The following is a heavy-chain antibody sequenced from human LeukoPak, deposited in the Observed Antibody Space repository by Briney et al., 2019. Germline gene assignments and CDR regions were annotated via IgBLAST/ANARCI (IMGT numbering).Heavy chain of an antibody. CDR2: IDWDDDK. CDR1: GFSLSTSGMC. Sequence: SGPTLVNPTQTLTLTCTFSGFSLSTSGMCVSWIRQPPGKALEWLACIDWDDDKYYSTSLKTRLTISEDTSKNQVVLTMTNMDPVDTATYYCARYSGSYYYFDYWGQGTLVTVSS. V-gene: IGHV2-70*11. D-gene: IGHD1-26*01. CDR3: ARYSGSYYYFDY. J-gene: IGHJ4*02.